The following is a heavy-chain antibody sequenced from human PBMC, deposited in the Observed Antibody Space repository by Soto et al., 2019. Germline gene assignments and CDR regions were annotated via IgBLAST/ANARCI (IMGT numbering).Heavy chain of an antibody. D-gene: IGHD3-3*01. Sequence: PSETLSLTCAVYGGSFSGYYWSWIRQPPGKGLEWIGEINHSGSTNYNPSLKSRVTISVDTSKNQFSLKLSSVTAADTAVYYCARGNLEWLLDYYYYYGMDVWGQGTTVTVSS. CDR2: INHSGST. CDR1: GGSFSGYY. CDR3: ARGNLEWLLDYYYYYGMDV. J-gene: IGHJ6*02. V-gene: IGHV4-34*01.